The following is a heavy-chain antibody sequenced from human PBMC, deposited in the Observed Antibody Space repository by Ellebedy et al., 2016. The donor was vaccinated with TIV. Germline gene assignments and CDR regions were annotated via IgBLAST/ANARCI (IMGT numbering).Heavy chain of an antibody. CDR3: ARDPPGAAAGTLSAFDI. CDR2: IWYGGGNK. V-gene: IGHV3-33*01. CDR1: GFTFSSYG. Sequence: PGGSLRLSCAASGFTFSSYGMHWVRQAPGKGLEWVAVIWYGGGNKYYADSVKGRFTISRDNSKNTLYLQMNSLRAEDTAVYYCARDPPGAAAGTLSAFDIWGQGTMVTVSS. D-gene: IGHD6-13*01. J-gene: IGHJ3*02.